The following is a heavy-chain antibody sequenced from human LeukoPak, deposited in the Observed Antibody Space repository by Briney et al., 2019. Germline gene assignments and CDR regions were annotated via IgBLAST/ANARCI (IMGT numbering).Heavy chain of an antibody. J-gene: IGHJ4*02. V-gene: IGHV1-69*05. CDR2: IIPIFGTA. CDR1: GGTFSSYA. D-gene: IGHD1-26*01. Sequence: VASVKVSCKASGGTFSSYAISWVRQAPGQGLEWMGGIIPIFGTANYAQKFQGRVTITTDESTSTAYMELSSLRSEDTAVYYCARGNEWELLGDFDYWGQGTLVTVSS. CDR3: ARGNEWELLGDFDY.